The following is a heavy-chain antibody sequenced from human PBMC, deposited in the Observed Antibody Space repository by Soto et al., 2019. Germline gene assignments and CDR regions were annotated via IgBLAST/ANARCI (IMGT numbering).Heavy chain of an antibody. V-gene: IGHV3-23*01. CDR2: ISGSGGST. Sequence: GGSLRLSCAASGFTFSSYAMSWVRQAPGKGLEWVSAISGSGGSTYYADSVKGRFTISRDNSKNTLYLQMNSLRAEDTAVYYCAKDPWDCSGGSCYTYYFDYWGQGTLVTVSS. J-gene: IGHJ4*02. D-gene: IGHD2-15*01. CDR3: AKDPWDCSGGSCYTYYFDY. CDR1: GFTFSSYA.